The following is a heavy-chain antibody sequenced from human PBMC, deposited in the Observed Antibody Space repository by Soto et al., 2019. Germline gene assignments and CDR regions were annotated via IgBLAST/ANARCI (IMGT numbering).Heavy chain of an antibody. V-gene: IGHV1-69*13. CDR3: CTYYYGSGSDYNYGMDV. J-gene: IGHJ6*02. CDR2: IIPIFGTA. D-gene: IGHD3-10*01. CDR1: GCTFSSYA. Sequence: GASVKVCCKASGCTFSSYAISWVRQAPGQGLEWMGGIIPIFGTANYAQKFQRRVTITANESTRTAYMELSSLRSEETAGYYCCTYYYGSGSDYNYGMDVWRQGTTVTVSS.